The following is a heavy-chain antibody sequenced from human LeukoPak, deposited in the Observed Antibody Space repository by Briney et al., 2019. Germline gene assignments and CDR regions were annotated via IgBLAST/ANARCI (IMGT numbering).Heavy chain of an antibody. J-gene: IGHJ4*02. CDR2: ISYDGSNK. V-gene: IGHV3-30-3*01. D-gene: IGHD3-22*01. Sequence: GRSLRLSCAASGFTFSSYAMHWVRQAPGKGLEWVAVISYDGSNKYYADSVKGRFTISRDNSKNTLYLQMNSLRAEDTAVYYCAREHYYYDTLFDYWGQGTLVTVSS. CDR1: GFTFSSYA. CDR3: AREHYYYDTLFDY.